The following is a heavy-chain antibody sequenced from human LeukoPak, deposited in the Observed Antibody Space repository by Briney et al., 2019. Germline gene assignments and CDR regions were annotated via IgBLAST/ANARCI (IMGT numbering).Heavy chain of an antibody. CDR2: IYYSGST. D-gene: IGHD2-21*01. V-gene: IGHV4-61*08. J-gene: IGHJ6*03. Sequence: SETLSLTCTASGGSISSGGYYWSWIRQPPGKGLEWIGYIYYSGSTNYNPSLKSRVTISVDTSKNQFSLKLSSVTAADTAVYYYARVAVAAMGYYMDVWGKGTTVTVSS. CDR3: ARVAVAAMGYYMDV. CDR1: GGSISSGGYY.